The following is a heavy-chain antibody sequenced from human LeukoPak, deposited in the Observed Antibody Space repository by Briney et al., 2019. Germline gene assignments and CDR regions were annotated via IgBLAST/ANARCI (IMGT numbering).Heavy chain of an antibody. Sequence: PSETLSLTCTVSGGSISSYYWSWIRQPAGKGLEWIGRIYTSGSTNYNPSLKSRVTMSVDTSKNQFSLKLCSVTAADTAVYYCARDGYYDSSGYFYYFDYWGQGTLVTVSS. CDR3: ARDGYYDSSGYFYYFDY. D-gene: IGHD3-22*01. CDR2: IYTSGST. V-gene: IGHV4-4*07. J-gene: IGHJ4*02. CDR1: GGSISSYY.